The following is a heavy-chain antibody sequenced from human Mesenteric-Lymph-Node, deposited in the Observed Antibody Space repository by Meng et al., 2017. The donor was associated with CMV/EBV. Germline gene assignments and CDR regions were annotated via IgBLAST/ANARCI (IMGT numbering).Heavy chain of an antibody. Sequence: SETLSLTCAVYGGSFSTSYWSWIRQPPGKGLEWIGQINHYRNTNYNPSLKRRVTMSVDTSRNQFSMKQTTVTAADTAVYYCVRGDEYYDFWSGYVWGQGTLVTVSS. CDR2: INHYRNT. V-gene: IGHV4-34*01. J-gene: IGHJ1*01. CDR1: GGSFSTSY. CDR3: VRGDEYYDFWSGYV. D-gene: IGHD3-3*01.